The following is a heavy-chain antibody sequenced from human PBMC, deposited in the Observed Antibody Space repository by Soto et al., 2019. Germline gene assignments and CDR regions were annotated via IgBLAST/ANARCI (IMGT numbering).Heavy chain of an antibody. CDR1: GGTFSSYA. D-gene: IGHD1-7*01. CDR2: IIPIFGTA. Sequence: SVKVSFKASGGTFSSYAISWLRQAPGQGLEWMGGIIPIFGTANYAQKFQGRVTITADKSTSTAYMELSSLRSEDTAVYYCARVAPYNWNYVGWFDPWGQGTLVTVSS. CDR3: ARVAPYNWNYVGWFDP. J-gene: IGHJ5*02. V-gene: IGHV1-69*06.